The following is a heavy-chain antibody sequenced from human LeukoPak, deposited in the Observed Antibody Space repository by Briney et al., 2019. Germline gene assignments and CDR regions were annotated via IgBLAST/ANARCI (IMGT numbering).Heavy chain of an antibody. J-gene: IGHJ4*02. CDR1: GFTFNNYA. CDR3: AKDQAQWPYSSDY. Sequence: GGSLRLSCEASGFTFNNYAVTWVRQAPGKGLEWVSGISGSGSHTYYEDSVKGRFTISRDNSKNTLHLQMNSLRGEDTAVYYCAKDQAQWPYSSDYWGQGTLVTVSP. CDR2: ISGSGSHT. V-gene: IGHV3-23*01. D-gene: IGHD6-19*01.